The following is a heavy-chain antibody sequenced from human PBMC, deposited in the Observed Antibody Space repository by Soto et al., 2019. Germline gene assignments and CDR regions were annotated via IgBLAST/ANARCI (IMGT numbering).Heavy chain of an antibody. CDR3: ARVDGYTYPNDY. J-gene: IGHJ4*02. Sequence: RLSCAASGFTFSAYSMSWVRQAPGKGLEWVSSITSGSDYIYYADSLKGRFTISRDNAKNSLYLQTHSLRAEDTAFYYCARVDGYTYPNDYWGQGTLVTVSS. CDR1: GFTFSAYS. CDR2: ITSGSDYI. D-gene: IGHD5-12*01. V-gene: IGHV3-21*01.